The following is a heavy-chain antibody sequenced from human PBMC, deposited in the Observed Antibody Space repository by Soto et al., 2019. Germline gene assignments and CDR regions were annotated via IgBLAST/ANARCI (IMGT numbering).Heavy chain of an antibody. CDR3: ARVGSHDYGVQFDY. D-gene: IGHD4-17*01. CDR1: GGSISSGGYY. CDR2: IYYSGST. J-gene: IGHJ4*02. Sequence: SETLSLTCTVSGGSISSGGYYWSWIRQHPGKGLEWIGYIYYSGSTYYNPSLKSRVTISVDTSKNQFSLKLSSVTAADTAVYYCARVGSHDYGVQFDYWGQGTLVTVST. V-gene: IGHV4-31*03.